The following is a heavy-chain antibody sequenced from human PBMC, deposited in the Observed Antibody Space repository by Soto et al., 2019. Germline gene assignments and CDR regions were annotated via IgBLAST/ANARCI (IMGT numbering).Heavy chain of an antibody. CDR3: AREALAEWERHFDY. V-gene: IGHV4-59*01. CDR1: GGSINSYY. Sequence: QVQLQESGPGLVKPSETLSLTCTVSGGSINSYYWSWVRQPPGKGLEWIGYISYSGHTNYNPSIPNRVTMSVDTSKNQFSLMLRFVTAADTAVYYCAREALAEWERHFDYWGQGTLVTVSS. J-gene: IGHJ4*02. D-gene: IGHD1-26*01. CDR2: ISYSGHT.